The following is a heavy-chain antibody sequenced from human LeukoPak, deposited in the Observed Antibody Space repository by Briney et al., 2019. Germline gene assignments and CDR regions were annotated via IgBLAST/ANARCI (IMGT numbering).Heavy chain of an antibody. D-gene: IGHD3-22*01. Sequence: PSETLSLTCTVSGGSISSSSYYWGWIRHPPGKGLEWIGSIYYSGSTYYNPSLKTRVTISVDTSKNQFSLKLSSVTAADTAVYYCARPVDYYDSSGLTGFDYWGQGTLVTVSS. CDR1: GGSISSSSYY. V-gene: IGHV4-39*01. CDR2: IYYSGST. CDR3: ARPVDYYDSSGLTGFDY. J-gene: IGHJ4*02.